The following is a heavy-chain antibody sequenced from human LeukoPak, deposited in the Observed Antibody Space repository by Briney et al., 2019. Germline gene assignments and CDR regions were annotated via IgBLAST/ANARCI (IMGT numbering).Heavy chain of an antibody. V-gene: IGHV6-1*01. CDR1: GDSFSSNSAA. J-gene: IGHJ3*02. Sequence: SQTLSLSCAISGDSFSSNSAAWNWIRQSPSRGLEWLGRTYYRSKWYNDYALSVKSRITINPDTSKNQFSLQLNTVTPEDTAVYYCARGTRSAFDIWGQGTEVTVSP. CDR3: ARGTRSAFDI. D-gene: IGHD3/OR15-3a*01. CDR2: TYYRSKWYN.